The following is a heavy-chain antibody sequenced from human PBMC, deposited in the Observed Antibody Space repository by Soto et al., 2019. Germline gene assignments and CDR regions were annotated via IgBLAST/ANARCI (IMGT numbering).Heavy chain of an antibody. CDR3: ATGGGAYGDYEVGGEFDP. D-gene: IGHD4-17*01. CDR1: GGTFSSYA. CDR2: IIPIFGTA. J-gene: IGHJ5*02. V-gene: IGHV1-69*12. Sequence: QVQLVQSGAEVKKPGSSVKVSCKASGGTFSSYAISWVRQAPGQGLEWMGGIIPIFGTANYAQKFQGRVTITADESTSTAYMELSSLRSEDTAVYYCATGGGAYGDYEVGGEFDPWGQGTLVTVSS.